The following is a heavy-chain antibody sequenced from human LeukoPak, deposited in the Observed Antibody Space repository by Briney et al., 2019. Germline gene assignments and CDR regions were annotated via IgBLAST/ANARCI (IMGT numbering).Heavy chain of an antibody. CDR3: ARQTSTLFDY. J-gene: IGHJ4*02. CDR1: GYTFPSYF. Sequence: ASVKVSCTASGYTFPSYFMHWVRQAPGQGLEWMGIINPTGGSTTYAQKFQGRVTMTRDTSTSTVYMELSRLRSDDTAVYYCARQTSTLFDYWGQGTLVTVSS. V-gene: IGHV1-46*01. D-gene: IGHD2-2*01. CDR2: INPTGGST.